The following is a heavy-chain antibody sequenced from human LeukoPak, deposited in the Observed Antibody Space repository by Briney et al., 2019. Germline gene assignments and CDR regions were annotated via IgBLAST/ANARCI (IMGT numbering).Heavy chain of an antibody. Sequence: SETLSLTCTVSGGSISSVDYYWSWIRQPPGKALDWMGYIYYSGSTYYNPSLKSRVTISVDTSKNQFSLKLSSVTAADTAVYYCARVDVVGEYYFDYWGQGTLVTVSS. J-gene: IGHJ4*02. CDR2: IYYSGST. D-gene: IGHD2-15*01. V-gene: IGHV4-30-4*01. CDR3: ARVDVVGEYYFDY. CDR1: GGSISSVDYY.